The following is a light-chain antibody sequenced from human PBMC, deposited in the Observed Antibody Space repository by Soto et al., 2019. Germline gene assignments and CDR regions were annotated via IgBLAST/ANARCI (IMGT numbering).Light chain of an antibody. CDR2: GAS. J-gene: IGKJ2*01. Sequence: EIVMTQSPDTLSVSPGERATLSCRASQSVSSNLAWYQQKPGQAPRLLIYGASTRATGFPARFSGSGSGTEFTLTISSLQSEDFAVYYCQQYSNWPPYTFGQGTKLEIK. CDR3: QQYSNWPPYT. V-gene: IGKV3-15*01. CDR1: QSVSSN.